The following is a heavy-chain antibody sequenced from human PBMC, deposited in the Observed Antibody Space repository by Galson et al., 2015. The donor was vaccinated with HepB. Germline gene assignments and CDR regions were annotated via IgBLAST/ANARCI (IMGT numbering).Heavy chain of an antibody. CDR1: GFSFSNYG. CDR3: ARRYFDY. J-gene: IGHJ4*02. CDR2: ISYDGSFR. Sequence: SLRLSCASSGFSFSNYGIHWVRQAPGKGLEWMAVISYDGSFRYYADSVKGRFTVSRDSSRSMLYLQMNSLRVEGTAVYYCARRYFDYWGQGTLVTVSS. V-gene: IGHV3-30*03.